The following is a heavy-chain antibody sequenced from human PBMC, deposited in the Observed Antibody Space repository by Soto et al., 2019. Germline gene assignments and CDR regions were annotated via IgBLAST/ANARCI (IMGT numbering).Heavy chain of an antibody. J-gene: IGHJ3*02. Sequence: GASVKVSCKASGFTFTSSAVQWVRQARGQRLEWIGWIVVGGGNTNYAQKFQERVTITRDMSTSTAYMELSSLRSEDTAVYYCAAIVVVTHDAFDIWGQGTTVTVSS. CDR2: IVVGGGNT. V-gene: IGHV1-58*01. D-gene: IGHD3-22*01. CDR1: GFTFTSSA. CDR3: AAIVVVTHDAFDI.